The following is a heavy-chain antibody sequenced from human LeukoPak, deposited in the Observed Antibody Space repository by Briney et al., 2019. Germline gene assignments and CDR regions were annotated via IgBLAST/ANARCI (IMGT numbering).Heavy chain of an antibody. V-gene: IGHV1-2*02. J-gene: IGHJ4*02. Sequence: ASVKVSCKASGYTFTGYYMHWVRQAPGQGLEWMGWINPNSGGTNYAQKFQGRVTMTRDTSISTAYMELSSLRSEDTAVYYCARDIGGSYPAADYWGQGTLVTVSS. CDR2: INPNSGGT. D-gene: IGHD1-26*01. CDR3: ARDIGGSYPAADY. CDR1: GYTFTGYY.